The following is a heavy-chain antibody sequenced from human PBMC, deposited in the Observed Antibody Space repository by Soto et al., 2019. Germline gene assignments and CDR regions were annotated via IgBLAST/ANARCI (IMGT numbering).Heavy chain of an antibody. CDR3: ASGQQLGRSSYYYGMDV. V-gene: IGHV3-33*01. D-gene: IGHD6-13*01. J-gene: IGHJ6*02. Sequence: QVQLVESGGGVVQPGRSLRLSCAASGFTFSSYGMHWVRLAPGKGLEWVAVIWYDGSNKYYADSVKGRFTISRDNSKNTLYLQMNSLRAEDTAVYYCASGQQLGRSSYYYGMDVWGQGTTVTVSS. CDR1: GFTFSSYG. CDR2: IWYDGSNK.